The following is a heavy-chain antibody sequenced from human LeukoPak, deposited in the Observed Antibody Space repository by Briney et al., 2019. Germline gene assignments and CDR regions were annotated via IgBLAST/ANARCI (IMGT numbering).Heavy chain of an antibody. Sequence: GGSLRLSCAASGFTFSSYAMSWVRQAPGKGLEWVSAISGSGGSTYYADSVKGRFTISRDNSKNTLYLQMNSLRDDDTAIYYCAKCSYSSGWDYTDYWGQGTLVTVSS. CDR1: GFTFSSYA. J-gene: IGHJ4*02. V-gene: IGHV3-23*01. D-gene: IGHD6-19*01. CDR2: ISGSGGST. CDR3: AKCSYSSGWDYTDY.